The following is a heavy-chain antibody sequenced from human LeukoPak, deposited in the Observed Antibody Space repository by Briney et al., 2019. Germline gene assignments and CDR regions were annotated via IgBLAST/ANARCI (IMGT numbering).Heavy chain of an antibody. CDR3: ARVRTFYYYDSSGYFDY. D-gene: IGHD3-22*01. Sequence: GGSLRLSCAASGFTFSSYAMHWVRQAPGKGLEWVAVISYDGSNKYYADSVKGRFTISRDNSKNTLYLRMNSLRAEDTAVYYCARVRTFYYYDSSGYFDYWGQGTLVTVSS. J-gene: IGHJ4*02. V-gene: IGHV3-30-3*01. CDR1: GFTFSSYA. CDR2: ISYDGSNK.